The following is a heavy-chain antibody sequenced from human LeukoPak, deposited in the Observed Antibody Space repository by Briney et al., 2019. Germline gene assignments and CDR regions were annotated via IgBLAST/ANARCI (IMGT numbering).Heavy chain of an antibody. CDR2: INPNSGGT. J-gene: IGHJ3*02. D-gene: IGHD3-10*01. V-gene: IGHV1-2*02. Sequence: ASVKVSCKASGYTFTGYYMHWVRQAPGQGLEWMGWINPNSGGTNYAQKFQGRVTMTRGTSISTAYMELSRLRSDDTAVYYCARYTKTYYYGSGSYSSDDAFDIWGQGTMVTVSS. CDR3: ARYTKTYYYGSGSYSSDDAFDI. CDR1: GYTFTGYY.